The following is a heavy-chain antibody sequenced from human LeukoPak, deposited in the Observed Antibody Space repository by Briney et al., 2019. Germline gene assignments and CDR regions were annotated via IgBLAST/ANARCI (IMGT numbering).Heavy chain of an antibody. Sequence: PSETLSLTCTVSGGSISSHYWSWIRQPPGKGLEWIGYIYYSGGTNYNPSVKSRVTMSVDTSKNQFSLKLNSVTAADTAVYYCARGRGYSYGYKVSPLYDAFDIWGQGTMVTVSS. CDR3: ARGRGYSYGYKVSPLYDAFDI. CDR2: IYYSGGT. CDR1: GGSISSHY. J-gene: IGHJ3*02. D-gene: IGHD5-18*01. V-gene: IGHV4-59*11.